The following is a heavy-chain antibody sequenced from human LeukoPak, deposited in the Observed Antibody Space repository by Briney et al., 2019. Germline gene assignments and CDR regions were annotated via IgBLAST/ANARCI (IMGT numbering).Heavy chain of an antibody. CDR1: GYTFTSYG. CDR3: ARDLDVVVPAAMFFGLYYYGMDV. J-gene: IGHJ6*02. Sequence: ASVKVSCEAFGYTFTSYGISWVRQAPGQGLEWMGWISAYNGNTNYAQKLQGRVTMTTDTSTSTAYMELRSLRSDDTAVYYCARDLDVVVPAAMFFGLYYYGMDVWGQGTTVTVSS. CDR2: ISAYNGNT. V-gene: IGHV1-18*01. D-gene: IGHD2-2*01.